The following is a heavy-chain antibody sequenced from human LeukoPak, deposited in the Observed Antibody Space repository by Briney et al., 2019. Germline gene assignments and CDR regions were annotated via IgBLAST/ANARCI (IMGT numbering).Heavy chain of an antibody. CDR2: IIPIFGTA. CDR3: AREHYYDSSGYYYWDY. Sequence: GASVKVSCKASGYTFTSYGISWVRQAPGQGLEWMGGIIPIFGTANYAQKFQGRVTITADESTSTAYMELSSLRSEDTAVYYCAREHYYDSSGYYYWDYWGQGTLVTVSS. CDR1: GYTFTSYG. D-gene: IGHD3-22*01. V-gene: IGHV1-69*13. J-gene: IGHJ4*02.